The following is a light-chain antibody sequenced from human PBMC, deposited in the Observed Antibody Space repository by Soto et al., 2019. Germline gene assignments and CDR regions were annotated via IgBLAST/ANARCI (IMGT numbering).Light chain of an antibody. Sequence: EIVLTQSPATLLLSPGERAALSCRASQSVSSFLAWYQQKPGQAPRLLIYDASHRATGIPARSSGSGSGTEFTLTISSLQSEDCAVYYCQQYYTWPITFGGGTKVDIK. CDR1: QSVSSF. J-gene: IGKJ4*01. CDR2: DAS. CDR3: QQYYTWPIT. V-gene: IGKV3D-15*01.